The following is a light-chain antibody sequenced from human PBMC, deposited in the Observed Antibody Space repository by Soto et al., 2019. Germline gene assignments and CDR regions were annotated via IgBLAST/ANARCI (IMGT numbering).Light chain of an antibody. CDR1: QSVNNN. Sequence: EIVMTQSPATLSVSPGERVTFSCRASQSVNNNLAWFQQKPGQAPRLLIHGASTRATGIPARFSASGSGSEFTLTISILQSEDLAVYYCHQYNNWPLTFSGGTKLDI. CDR2: GAS. CDR3: HQYNNWPLT. V-gene: IGKV3-15*01. J-gene: IGKJ4*01.